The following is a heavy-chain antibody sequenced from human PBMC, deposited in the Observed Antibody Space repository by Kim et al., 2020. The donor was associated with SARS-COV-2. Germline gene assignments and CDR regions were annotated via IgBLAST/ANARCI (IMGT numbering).Heavy chain of an antibody. CDR1: GGSISSSNW. D-gene: IGHD3-10*01. CDR3: ARDRSRITMVRGVPYGMDV. V-gene: IGHV4-4*02. Sequence: SETLSLTCAVSGGSISSSNWWSWVRQPPGKGLEWIGEIYHSGSTNYNPSLKSRVTISVDKSKNQFSLKLSSVTAADTAVYYCARDRSRITMVRGVPYGMDVWGQGTTVTVSS. J-gene: IGHJ6*02. CDR2: IYHSGST.